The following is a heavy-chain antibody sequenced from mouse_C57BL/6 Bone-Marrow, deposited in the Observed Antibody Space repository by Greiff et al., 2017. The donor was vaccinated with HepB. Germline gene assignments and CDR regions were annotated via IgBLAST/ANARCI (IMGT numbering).Heavy chain of an antibody. CDR2: IDPSDSYT. J-gene: IGHJ2*01. CDR1: GYTFTSYW. D-gene: IGHD1-1*01. CDR3: ASYGSSGCY. V-gene: IGHV1-50*01. Sequence: QVQLQQPGAELVKPGASVKLSCKASGYTFTSYWMQWVKQRPGQGLEWIGEIDPSDSYTNYNQKFKGKATLTVDTSSSTAYMQLSSLTSEDSAVYYCASYGSSGCYWGQGTTLTVSS.